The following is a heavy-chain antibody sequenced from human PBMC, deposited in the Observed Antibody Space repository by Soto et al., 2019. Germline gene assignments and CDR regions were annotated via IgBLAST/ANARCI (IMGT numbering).Heavy chain of an antibody. Sequence: GGSLRLSCAASGFTFSSYGMHWVRQAPGKGLERVAVISYDGSNKYYADSVKGRFTISRDNSKNTLYLQMNSLRAEDTAVYYCAVAPPEDYYYYGMDVWGQGTTVTVSS. D-gene: IGHD2-21*01. V-gene: IGHV3-30*03. J-gene: IGHJ6*02. CDR3: AVAPPEDYYYYGMDV. CDR1: GFTFSSYG. CDR2: ISYDGSNK.